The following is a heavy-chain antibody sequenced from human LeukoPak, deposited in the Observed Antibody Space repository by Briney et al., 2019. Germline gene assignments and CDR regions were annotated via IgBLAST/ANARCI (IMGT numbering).Heavy chain of an antibody. Sequence: GASVKVSCKASGYTFTSYDINWVRQATGQGLEWMGWMNPNSGNTGYAQKFQGRVTMTRNTSISTAYMELSSLRTEDTALYYCAKANFIMITFGEDYYYMDVWGKGTTVTVSS. V-gene: IGHV1-8*01. CDR2: MNPNSGNT. CDR1: GYTFTSYD. CDR3: AKANFIMITFGEDYYYMDV. D-gene: IGHD3-16*01. J-gene: IGHJ6*03.